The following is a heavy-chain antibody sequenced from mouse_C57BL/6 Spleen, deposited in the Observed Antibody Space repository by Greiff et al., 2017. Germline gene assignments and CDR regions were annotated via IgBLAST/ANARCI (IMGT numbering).Heavy chain of an antibody. J-gene: IGHJ3*01. CDR3: ARDPAQATLFAY. CDR1: GFTFSSYA. Sequence: EVKLMESGGGLVKPGGSLKLSCAASGFTFSSYAMSWVHQTPEKRLEWVATISDGGSYTYYPDNVKGRFTISRDNAKNNLYLQMSHLKSEDTAMYYCARDPAQATLFAYWGQGTLVTVSA. CDR2: ISDGGSYT. D-gene: IGHD3-2*02. V-gene: IGHV5-4*01.